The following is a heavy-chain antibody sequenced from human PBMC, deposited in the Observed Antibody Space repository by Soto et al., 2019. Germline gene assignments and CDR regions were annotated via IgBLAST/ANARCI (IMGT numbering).Heavy chain of an antibody. J-gene: IGHJ6*02. CDR3: GRDMVRGEEYYYGMDV. CDR2: IYYSGST. Sequence: VQLHESGPGLVKPSQTLSLTCTVSGGSISSGDYYWSWIRQPPGKGLEWIGYIYYSGSTYYNPSLKSRVTISVDTSKNQFSLKLSSVTAADTAVYYCGRDMVRGEEYYYGMDVWGQGTTVTVSS. CDR1: GGSISSGDYY. D-gene: IGHD3-10*01. V-gene: IGHV4-30-4*01.